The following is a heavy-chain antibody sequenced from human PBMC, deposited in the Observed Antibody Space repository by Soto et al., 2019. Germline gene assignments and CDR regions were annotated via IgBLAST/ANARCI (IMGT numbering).Heavy chain of an antibody. CDR2: ISGSGGST. Sequence: GGSLRLSCAASGFTFSSYAMSWVRQAPGKGLEWVSAISGSGGSTYYADSVKGRFTISRDNSKNTLYLQMNSLRAEDTAVYYCAKPAQYGDYPPYYYYYMDVWGKGTTVTVSS. D-gene: IGHD4-17*01. CDR3: AKPAQYGDYPPYYYYYMDV. J-gene: IGHJ6*03. CDR1: GFTFSSYA. V-gene: IGHV3-23*01.